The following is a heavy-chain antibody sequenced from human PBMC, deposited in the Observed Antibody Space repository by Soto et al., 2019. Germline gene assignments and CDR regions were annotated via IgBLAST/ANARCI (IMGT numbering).Heavy chain of an antibody. CDR2: ISSTTNYI. CDR3: ARESEDLTSNFDY. CDR1: GFTFTRYS. Sequence: LRLSCAASGFTFTRYSMNWVRQAPGKGLEWVSSISSTTNYIYYADSMKGRFTVSRDNAKNSVYLEMNSLSAEDTALYYCARESEDLTSNFDYWGQGTLVTVSS. J-gene: IGHJ4*02. V-gene: IGHV3-21*01.